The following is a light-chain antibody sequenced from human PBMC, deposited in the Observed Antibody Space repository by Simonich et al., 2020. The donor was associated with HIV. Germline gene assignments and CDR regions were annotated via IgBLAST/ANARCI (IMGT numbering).Light chain of an antibody. V-gene: IGLV2-14*01. CDR1: SSDVGGYNS. CDR2: DVS. J-gene: IGLJ2*01. CDR3: SSYTSSSTLV. Sequence: QSALTQPASVSGSPGQSITISCTGTSSDVGGYNSVSWSQQHPGQVPKVMIYDVSKRPSGVSSRFSGSKSGNTASLTISGLQAEDEADYYCSSYTSSSTLVFGGGTKLTVL.